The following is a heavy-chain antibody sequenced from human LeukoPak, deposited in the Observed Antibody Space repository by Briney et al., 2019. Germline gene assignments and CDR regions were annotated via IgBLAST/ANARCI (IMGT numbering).Heavy chain of an antibody. CDR2: INPNSGGT. CDR1: GYTFTGYY. CDR3: ARGTGTRVYFDY. V-gene: IGHV1-2*02. D-gene: IGHD1-7*01. Sequence: WASVTVSCKASGYTFTGYYMHWVRQAPGQGLEWMGWINPNSGGTNYAQKFQGRVTMTRDTSISTAYMELSRLRSDDTAVYYCARGTGTRVYFDYRGQGTLVTVSS. J-gene: IGHJ4*02.